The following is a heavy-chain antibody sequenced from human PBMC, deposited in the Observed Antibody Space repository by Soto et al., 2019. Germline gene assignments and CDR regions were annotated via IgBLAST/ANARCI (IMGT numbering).Heavy chain of an antibody. Sequence: GGSLRLSCAAAGFTFRSYWMHWVRQAPGRGLDWVSRIKTDGTETQYADSVRGRFTISRDNDENTLYLQLNSLRGEDTAIYYCAKDRILGSGTYDTWGRGTVVTVSS. V-gene: IGHV3-74*03. J-gene: IGHJ5*02. CDR1: GFTFRSYW. CDR2: IKTDGTET. D-gene: IGHD3-10*01. CDR3: AKDRILGSGTYDT.